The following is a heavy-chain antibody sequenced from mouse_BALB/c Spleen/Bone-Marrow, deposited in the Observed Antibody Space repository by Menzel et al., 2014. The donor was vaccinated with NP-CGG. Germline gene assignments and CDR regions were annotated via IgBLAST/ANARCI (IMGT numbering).Heavy chain of an antibody. CDR1: GFTFSDYY. V-gene: IGHV7-3*02. Sequence: EVMLVESGGGLVQPGGSLRLSCAPSGFTFSDYYISWVRQPPGKALEWLGFIRNKAYGDTTEYSASVKGRFTISRDNSQSILYLQMNTLGAEDSGTYYCATDIGYDSDGAGTMDYWGQGTSVTVSS. D-gene: IGHD2-3*01. J-gene: IGHJ4*01. CDR3: ATDIGYDSDGAGTMDY. CDR2: IRNKAYGDTT.